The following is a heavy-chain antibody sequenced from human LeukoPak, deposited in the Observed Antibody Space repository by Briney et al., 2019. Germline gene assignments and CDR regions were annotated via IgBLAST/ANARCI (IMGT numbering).Heavy chain of an antibody. CDR3: ARGPSGYHNT. CDR1: GFTFSNYA. D-gene: IGHD5-12*01. J-gene: IGHJ4*02. Sequence: GGSLRLSCAASGFTFSNYAMNWVRQIPGKGLEWVGRIESKTDGGTTDYAAPVKGRFTISRDDSKNTLYLQMNSLRAEDTAVYYCARGPSGYHNTGGQGTLVTVSS. CDR2: IESKTDGGTT. V-gene: IGHV3-15*04.